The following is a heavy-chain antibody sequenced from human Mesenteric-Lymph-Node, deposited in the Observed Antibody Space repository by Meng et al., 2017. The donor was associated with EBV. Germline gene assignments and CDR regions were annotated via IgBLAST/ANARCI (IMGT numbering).Heavy chain of an antibody. CDR2: IYHSGTT. CDR3: ARSAGGDYFDY. J-gene: IGHJ4*02. D-gene: IGHD1-26*01. Sequence: RKLPGSGSGLGRTSQTLSLTCAVSGGSIISGGYSWSWIRQAPGKGLEWIGFIYHSGTTYLNPSLRSRVNLSVDTSKNQFSLNLRSVSAADTAIYYCARSAGGDYFDYWGQGTLVTVSS. CDR1: GGSIISGGYS. V-gene: IGHV4-30-2*01.